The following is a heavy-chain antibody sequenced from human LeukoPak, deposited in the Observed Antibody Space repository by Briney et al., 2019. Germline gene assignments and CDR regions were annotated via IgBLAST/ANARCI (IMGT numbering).Heavy chain of an antibody. CDR1: GDSVSSNSAA. V-gene: IGHV6-1*01. Sequence: SQTLSLTCAISGDSVSSNSAAWNWIRQSPSRGLEWLGRTYYRSKWYSDYAISLKSRITINPDTSKNQVSLQLNSVTPEDTAVYYCARILDSAWGELGYWGQGTLVTVSS. CDR2: TYYRSKWYS. J-gene: IGHJ4*02. CDR3: ARILDSAWGELGY. D-gene: IGHD6-19*01.